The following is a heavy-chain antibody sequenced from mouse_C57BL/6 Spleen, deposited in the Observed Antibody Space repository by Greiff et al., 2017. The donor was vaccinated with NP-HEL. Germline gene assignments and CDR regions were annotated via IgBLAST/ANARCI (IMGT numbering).Heavy chain of an antibody. D-gene: IGHD1-1*01. CDR2: IDPEDGDT. CDR1: GFNIKDYY. Sequence: EVQLQQSGAELVRPGASVKLSCTASGFNIKDYYMHWVKQRPEQGLEWIGRIDPEDGDTEYAPKFQGKATMTADTSSNTAYLQLSSLTSEDTAVYYCTAHYGSSGFAYWGQRTLVTVSA. J-gene: IGHJ3*01. V-gene: IGHV14-1*01. CDR3: TAHYGSSGFAY.